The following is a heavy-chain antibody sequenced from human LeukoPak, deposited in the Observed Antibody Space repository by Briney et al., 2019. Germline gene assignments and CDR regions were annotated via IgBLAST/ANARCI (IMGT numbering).Heavy chain of an antibody. CDR2: ISSSSSYI. CDR1: GFTFSSYS. J-gene: IGHJ4*02. Sequence: GGSLRLSCAASGFTFSSYSMNWVRQAPRKGLEWVSSISSSSSYIYYADSVKGRFTISRDNAKNSLYLQMNSLSAEDTAVYYCARAASRAPSSGYPYWGQGTLVTVSS. V-gene: IGHV3-21*01. D-gene: IGHD3-22*01. CDR3: ARAASRAPSSGYPY.